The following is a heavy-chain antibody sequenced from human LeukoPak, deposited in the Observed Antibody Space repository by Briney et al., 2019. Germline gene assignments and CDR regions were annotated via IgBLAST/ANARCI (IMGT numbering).Heavy chain of an antibody. CDR3: ARTTYYDFWSGYLYYYYMDV. CDR1: GGSFSGYY. J-gene: IGHJ6*03. V-gene: IGHV4-34*01. Sequence: SETLSLTCAVYGGSFSGYYWSWIRQPPGKGLEWIGEINHSGSTNYNPSLKSRVTISVDTSKNQFSLKLSSVTAADTAVYYCARTTYYDFWSGYLYYYYMDVWGKGTTVTVSS. CDR2: INHSGST. D-gene: IGHD3-3*01.